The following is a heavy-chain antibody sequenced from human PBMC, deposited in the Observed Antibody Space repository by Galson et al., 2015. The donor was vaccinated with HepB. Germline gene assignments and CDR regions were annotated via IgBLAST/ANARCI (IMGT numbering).Heavy chain of an antibody. CDR1: GFSFSDHA. D-gene: IGHD3-9*01. Sequence: SLRLSCAASGFSFSDHAMTWVRQAPGKGLTWVSGVSGSGGRGGTYYAEPLEGRVTLSRDGFADKGYLQMDNLRVEDTAVYYCARERGSAPGYSEDWGQGTLVVVSS. V-gene: IGHV3-23*01. J-gene: IGHJ4*02. CDR2: VSGSGGRGGT. CDR3: ARERGSAPGYSED.